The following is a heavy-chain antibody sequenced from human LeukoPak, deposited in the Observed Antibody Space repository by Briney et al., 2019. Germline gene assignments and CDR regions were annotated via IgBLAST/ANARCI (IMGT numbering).Heavy chain of an antibody. CDR1: GYTFTSYG. V-gene: IGHV1-18*01. CDR2: ISAYNGNT. Sequence: ASVTVSCKASGYTFTSYGISWVRQAPGQGLEWMGWISAYNGNTNYAQKLQGRVTMTTDTSTSTAYMELRSLRSDDTAVYYCARELGYCTNGVCPGDYWGQGTLVTVSS. D-gene: IGHD2-8*01. J-gene: IGHJ4*02. CDR3: ARELGYCTNGVCPGDY.